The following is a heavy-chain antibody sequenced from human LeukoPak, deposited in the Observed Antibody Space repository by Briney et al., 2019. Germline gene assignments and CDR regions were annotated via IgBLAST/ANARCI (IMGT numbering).Heavy chain of an antibody. CDR3: AGSTSPNYYYMDV. V-gene: IGHV4-38-2*02. CDR2: IFHSGST. J-gene: IGHJ6*03. CDR1: DYSISSGFY. D-gene: IGHD2-2*01. Sequence: SETLSLICTVSDYSISSGFYWGWVRQPPGKGLEWIGTIFHSGSTSYNPSLKSRVTISRDTSKNQLSLKLNSVTAADTAVYYCAGSTSPNYYYMDVWDKGATVTVSS.